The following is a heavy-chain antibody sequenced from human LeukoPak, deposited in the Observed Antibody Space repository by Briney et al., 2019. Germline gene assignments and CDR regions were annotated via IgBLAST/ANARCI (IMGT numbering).Heavy chain of an antibody. CDR3: ATTDPRFYSNYVYYYGMDV. Sequence: EASVKVSCKVSGYTLTELSVHWVRQAPGKGLEWMGGFDPEDGETIYAQKFQGRVTMTEDTSTDTAYMELSSLRSEDTAVYYCATTDPRFYSNYVYYYGMDVWGKGTTVTVSS. CDR2: FDPEDGET. J-gene: IGHJ6*04. D-gene: IGHD4-11*01. CDR1: GYTLTELS. V-gene: IGHV1-24*01.